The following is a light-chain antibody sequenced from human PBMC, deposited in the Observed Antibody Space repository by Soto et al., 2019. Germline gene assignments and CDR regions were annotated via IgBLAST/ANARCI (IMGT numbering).Light chain of an antibody. CDR3: QQYNNWPHT. V-gene: IGKV3-15*01. CDR1: QSVSSN. J-gene: IGKJ2*01. Sequence: EIVMTQSSATLSVSPGERATLSCRASQSVSSNLAWYQQKPGQAPRLLIYGASTRATGIPARFSGSGSGTEFTLTISSLQSEAFAVYYCQQYNNWPHTFGQGTKLEIK. CDR2: GAS.